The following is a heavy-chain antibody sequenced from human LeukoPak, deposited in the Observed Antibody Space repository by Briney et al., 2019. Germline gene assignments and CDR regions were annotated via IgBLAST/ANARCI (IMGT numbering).Heavy chain of an antibody. CDR1: GGSFSGYY. CDR2: INHSGST. V-gene: IGHV4-34*01. CDR3: ARDSVLDY. J-gene: IGHJ4*02. Sequence: SETLSLTCAVYGGSFSGYYWSWIRQPPGKGLEWIGEINHSGSTYYNPSLKSRVTISVDTSKNQFSLKLTSVTAADTAVYYCARDSVLDYWGQGTLVTVSS. D-gene: IGHD2-21*01.